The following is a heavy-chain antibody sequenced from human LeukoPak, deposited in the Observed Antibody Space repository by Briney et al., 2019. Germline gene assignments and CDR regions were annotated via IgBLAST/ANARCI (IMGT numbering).Heavy chain of an antibody. J-gene: IGHJ6*03. Sequence: SETLSLTCTVSGDSISSYYWSWIRQPPGKGLEWIGYIYYSGSTNYNPSLKSRVTISVDTSKNQFSLKLSSVTAADTAVYYCARSLLTHYYYYYYMDVWGKGTTVTVSS. CDR1: GDSISSYY. D-gene: IGHD2-15*01. CDR2: IYYSGST. V-gene: IGHV4-59*01. CDR3: ARSLLTHYYYYYYMDV.